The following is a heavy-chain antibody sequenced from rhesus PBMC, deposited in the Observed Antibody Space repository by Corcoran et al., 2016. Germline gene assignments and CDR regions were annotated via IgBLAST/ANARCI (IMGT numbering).Heavy chain of an antibody. J-gene: IGHJ5-1*01. CDR3: ATDIAAGRGNRFDV. D-gene: IGHD6-13*01. CDR1: GASISSYW. V-gene: IGHV4-80*01. Sequence: QVQLQESGPGLVKPSETLSLTCTVSGASISSYWWSWIRQPPGKGLEWIGEINGNSGSTNHSPSLKSRVTISRDTSKNQFSRKLSSVTATDTAGYYCATDIAAGRGNRFDVWGPGVLVTVSS. CDR2: INGNSGST.